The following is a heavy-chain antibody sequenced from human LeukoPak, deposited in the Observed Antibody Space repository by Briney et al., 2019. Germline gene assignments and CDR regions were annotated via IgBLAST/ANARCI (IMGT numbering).Heavy chain of an antibody. V-gene: IGHV4-59*01. CDR1: GGSFSGYY. CDR3: ARGTKSPFSLYSSSWYQRTNWFDP. CDR2: IYYSGST. J-gene: IGHJ5*02. D-gene: IGHD6-13*01. Sequence: SETLSLTCAVYGGSFSGYYRSWIRQPPGKGLEWIGYIYYSGSTNYNPSLKSRVTISVDTSKNQFSLKLSSVTAADTAVYYCARGTKSPFSLYSSSWYQRTNWFDPWGQGTLVTVSS.